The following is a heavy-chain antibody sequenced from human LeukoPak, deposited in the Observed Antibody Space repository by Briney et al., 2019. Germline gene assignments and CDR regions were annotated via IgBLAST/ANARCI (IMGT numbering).Heavy chain of an antibody. CDR3: ARARSSYGYGDAFDI. CDR2: ISYDGSSK. V-gene: IGHV3-30*19. CDR1: GFDFSSYG. D-gene: IGHD5-18*01. Sequence: GGSLRLSCAASGFDFSSYGMHWVRQAPGKGLEWVAVISYDGSSKYYADSVKGRFTISRDNSKNTLYLQMNSLRAEDTAVYYCARARSSYGYGDAFDIWGQGTMVTVSS. J-gene: IGHJ3*02.